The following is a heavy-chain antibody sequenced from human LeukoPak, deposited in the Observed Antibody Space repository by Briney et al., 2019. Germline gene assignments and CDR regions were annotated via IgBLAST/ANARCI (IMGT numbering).Heavy chain of an antibody. V-gene: IGHV3-21*01. Sequence: GGSLRLSCAASGFTFSTYTMNWVRQAPGKGLEWVSSIISSSSYIYYADSVKGRFTISRDNAKNSLYLQMNSLRAEDTAVYYCARMKISYFDYWGQGTLVTVSS. D-gene: IGHD2/OR15-2a*01. J-gene: IGHJ4*02. CDR3: ARMKISYFDY. CDR2: IISSSSYI. CDR1: GFTFSTYT.